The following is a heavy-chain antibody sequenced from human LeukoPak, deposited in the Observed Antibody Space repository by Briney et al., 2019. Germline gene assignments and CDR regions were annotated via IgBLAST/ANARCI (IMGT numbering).Heavy chain of an antibody. CDR2: LGSGGRGS. D-gene: IGHD6-19*01. J-gene: IGHJ5*02. Sequence: GGSLTLSCAASGFTFSGYALSLFRLAPGLSPDSASALGSGGRGSHYADSVKGRFTISRDDSKNTLYLQMNSLRAEDTAVYFCARPGLAVAGTRWFDPWGQGTLVTVSS. V-gene: IGHV3-23*01. CDR3: ARPGLAVAGTRWFDP. CDR1: GFTFSGYA.